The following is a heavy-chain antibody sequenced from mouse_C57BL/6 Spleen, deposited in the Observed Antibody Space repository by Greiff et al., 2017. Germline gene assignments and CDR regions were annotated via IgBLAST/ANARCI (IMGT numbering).Heavy chain of an antibody. Sequence: QVQLQQSGAELVRPGSSVKLSCKASGYTFTSYWMHWVKQRPIQGLEWIGNIDPSDSETHYNQKFKDKATLTVDKSSSTAYMQLSSLTSEDSAVYYCARYSSGHGSAYWGQGTLVTVSA. CDR2: IDPSDSET. CDR1: GYTFTSYW. CDR3: ARYSSGHGSAY. J-gene: IGHJ3*01. V-gene: IGHV1-52*01. D-gene: IGHD3-2*02.